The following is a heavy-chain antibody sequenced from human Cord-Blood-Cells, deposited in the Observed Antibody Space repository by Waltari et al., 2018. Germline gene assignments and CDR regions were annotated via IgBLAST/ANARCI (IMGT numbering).Heavy chain of an antibody. J-gene: IGHJ2*01. Sequence: EVQLVESGGGLIQPGGSLRLSCAASGFTVSSNYMSWVRPAPGEGLEWVVVIYSRGGTNYYDPVKWRFATTSDNTYNTLYFQMHSLVAADKAVYYCGGGQQWRVWGWYFDLWGRGTLVTVSS. CDR3: GGGQQWRVWGWYFDL. CDR1: GFTVSSNY. V-gene: IGHV3-53*01. D-gene: IGHD6-19*01. CDR2: IYSRGGT.